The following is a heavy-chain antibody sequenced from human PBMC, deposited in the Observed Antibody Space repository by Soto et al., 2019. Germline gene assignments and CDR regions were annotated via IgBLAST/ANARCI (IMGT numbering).Heavy chain of an antibody. D-gene: IGHD6-6*01. CDR1: GYTFFSYG. Sequence: ASVKVSCKASGYTFFSYGISWVRQAPGQGLEWMGWISTYNGHTSYAQNLQGRVTMTTDTSTRTAYMELRSLRSDDTAVYYCARKSSSSSWFDPWGQGTLVTVSS. CDR2: ISTYNGHT. V-gene: IGHV1-18*01. CDR3: ARKSSSSSWFDP. J-gene: IGHJ5*02.